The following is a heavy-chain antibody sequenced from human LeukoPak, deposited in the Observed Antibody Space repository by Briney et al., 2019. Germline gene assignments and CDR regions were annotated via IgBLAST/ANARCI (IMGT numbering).Heavy chain of an antibody. Sequence: PGGSLRLSCAASGFTFSSYAMSWVRQAPGKGLEWVSGISDSGGNTYHADSVKGRFTISRDTSKSTLYLQMNSLRAEDTAVYYCAKHGYCSGISCFFDFWGQGTLVTVSS. CDR1: GFTFSSYA. CDR3: AKHGYCSGISCFFDF. CDR2: ISDSGGNT. D-gene: IGHD2-2*03. J-gene: IGHJ4*02. V-gene: IGHV3-23*01.